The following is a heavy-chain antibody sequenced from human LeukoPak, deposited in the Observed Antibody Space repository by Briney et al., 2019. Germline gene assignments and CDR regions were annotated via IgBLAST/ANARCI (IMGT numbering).Heavy chain of an antibody. D-gene: IGHD3-22*01. J-gene: IGHJ3*02. V-gene: IGHV3-23*01. CDR2: ISAGGDST. CDR1: GFTFDDYA. CDR3: ARARAKEDSGGYYNAFDI. Sequence: PGGSLRLSCAASGFTFDDYAMSWVRQAPGKGLEWVSSISAGGDSTYYADSVKGRFTISRDNSKYTLYLQMNSLRAEDTAEYYCARARAKEDSGGYYNAFDIWGQGTMVTVSS.